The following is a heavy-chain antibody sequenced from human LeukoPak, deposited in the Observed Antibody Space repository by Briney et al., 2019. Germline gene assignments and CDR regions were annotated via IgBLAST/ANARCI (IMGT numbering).Heavy chain of an antibody. CDR3: AHKSGTNYAFDC. D-gene: IGHD4/OR15-4a*01. CDR1: GFSLRTSGVG. CDR2: IYWDDDQ. J-gene: IGHJ4*02. Sequence: SGPTLVNPTQTLTLTCTFSGFSLRTSGVGVGWIRQPPGKALEWLALIYWDDDQRYSPSLKSRLTITKDTSKNQVVLTMTNMDSVDTATYYCAHKSGTNYAFDCWGQGTLVTVSS. V-gene: IGHV2-5*02.